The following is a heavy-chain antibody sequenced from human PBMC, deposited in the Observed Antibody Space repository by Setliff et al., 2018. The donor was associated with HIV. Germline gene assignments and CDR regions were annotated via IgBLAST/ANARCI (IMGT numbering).Heavy chain of an antibody. D-gene: IGHD3-22*01. CDR1: GYTFTDYY. CDR2: VDPEDGKT. CDR3: AIKQGYYDSSGFLSD. J-gene: IGHJ4*02. Sequence: ASVKVSCKVSGYTFTDYYLHWVQQAPAKGLEWMGLVDPEDGKTIYAEKFRGRVTITADTSLDTAYMELSSLRSEDTAIYYCAIKQGYYDSSGFLSDWGQGTLVTVSS. V-gene: IGHV1-69-2*01.